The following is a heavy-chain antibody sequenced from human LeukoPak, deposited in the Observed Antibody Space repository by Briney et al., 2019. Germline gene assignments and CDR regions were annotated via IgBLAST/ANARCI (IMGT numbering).Heavy chain of an antibody. CDR1: GFTFSSYS. CDR3: ARGTDYYDSSGSQGDY. J-gene: IGHJ4*02. D-gene: IGHD3-22*01. V-gene: IGHV3-21*01. CDR2: ISSSSSYI. Sequence: PGGSLRLSGAASGFTFSSYSMNWVRQAPGKGLEWVSSISSSSSYIYYADSVKGRFTISRDNAKNSLYLQMNSLRAEDTAVYYCARGTDYYDSSGSQGDYWGQGTLVTVSS.